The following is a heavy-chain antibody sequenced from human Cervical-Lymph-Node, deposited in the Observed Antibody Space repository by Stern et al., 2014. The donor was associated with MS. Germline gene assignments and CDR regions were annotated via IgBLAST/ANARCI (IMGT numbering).Heavy chain of an antibody. CDR3: AHRRYSSSWYDYNWFDP. V-gene: IGHV2-5*02. CDR2: IYWDADK. CDR1: GFSLSTSGVG. D-gene: IGHD6-13*01. Sequence: QVTLRESGPTLVKPTQTLTLTCTFSGFSLSTSGVGVGWIRQPPGKALEWLALIYWDADKRYSPSLKSRLTITKDTSKNQVVLTMTNMDPVDTATYYCAHRRYSSSWYDYNWFDPWGQGTLVTVSS. J-gene: IGHJ5*02.